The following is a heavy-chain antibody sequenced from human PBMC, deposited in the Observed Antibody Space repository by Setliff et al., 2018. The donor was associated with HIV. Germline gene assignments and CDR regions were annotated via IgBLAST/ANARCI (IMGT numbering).Heavy chain of an antibody. Sequence: LSLSCAASGMTFSDAWMTWVRQAPGKGLEWVGRIKSKEDGGTIEYAAPVKGRFTISRDDSKDTLYLQMNSLKIEDTAVYYCTTRLSGSYIPNWFDPWGQGTLVTVSS. V-gene: IGHV3-15*01. CDR3: TTRLSGSYIPNWFDP. CDR2: IKSKEDGGTI. D-gene: IGHD1-26*01. CDR1: GMTFSDAW. J-gene: IGHJ5*02.